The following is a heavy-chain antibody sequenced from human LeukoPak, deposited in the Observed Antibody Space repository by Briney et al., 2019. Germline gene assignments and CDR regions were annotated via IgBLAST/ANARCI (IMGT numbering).Heavy chain of an antibody. CDR2: IIPIFGTA. D-gene: IGHD3-22*01. CDR1: GGTFSSFT. Sequence: GASVKVSCKASGGTFSSFTISWVRQAPGQGLEWMGGIIPIFGTANYAQKFQGRVTITADESTSTAYMELSSLRSEDTAVYYCARDKSITMIVVAPSEHDAFDIWGQGTMVTVSS. V-gene: IGHV1-69*13. CDR3: ARDKSITMIVVAPSEHDAFDI. J-gene: IGHJ3*02.